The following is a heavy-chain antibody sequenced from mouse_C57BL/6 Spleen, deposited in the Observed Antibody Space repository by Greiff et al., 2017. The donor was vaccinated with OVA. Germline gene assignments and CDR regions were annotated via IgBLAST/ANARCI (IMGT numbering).Heavy chain of an antibody. D-gene: IGHD2-3*01. CDR2: IYPRSGNT. Sequence: VQLQQSGAELARPGAPVKLSCKASGYTFTSYGISWVKQRTGQGLEWIGEIYPRSGNTYYNEKFKGKATLTADKSSSTAYMELRSLTSEDSAVYFCARNYDGYSFAYWGQGTLVTVSA. CDR1: GYTFTSYG. CDR3: ARNYDGYSFAY. J-gene: IGHJ3*01. V-gene: IGHV1-81*01.